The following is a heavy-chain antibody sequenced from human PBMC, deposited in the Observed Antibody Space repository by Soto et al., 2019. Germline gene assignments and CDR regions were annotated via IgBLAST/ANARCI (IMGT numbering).Heavy chain of an antibody. J-gene: IGHJ4*02. CDR1: GFTFSNYG. D-gene: IGHD5-12*01. CDR3: ARYNGPPETCQHFDN. Sequence: EVQLLESGGGLVQPGGSLRLSCGGSGFTFSNYGMSWVRQAPGKGLEWVSTISSGGGNTHYADSVRGRFTISRDNSKNTLYLQLNSLSAEDTAVYYCARYNGPPETCQHFDNWGQGTLVTVSS. V-gene: IGHV3-23*01. CDR2: ISSGGGNT.